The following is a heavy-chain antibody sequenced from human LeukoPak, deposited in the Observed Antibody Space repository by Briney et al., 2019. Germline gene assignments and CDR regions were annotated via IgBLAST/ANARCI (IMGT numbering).Heavy chain of an antibody. Sequence: PGGSLRLSCAASGFRFSDYAVHWLRQAPGKGLEWVAIISHNGGVTDHTDSVKGRFSVSRDNSDYFLYLQMDNLRLDDTAVYYCARDNQEDDGPGYWGQGTLVTVSS. V-gene: IGHV3-30-3*01. J-gene: IGHJ4*02. CDR2: ISHNGGVT. D-gene: IGHD5-24*01. CDR1: GFRFSDYA. CDR3: ARDNQEDDGPGY.